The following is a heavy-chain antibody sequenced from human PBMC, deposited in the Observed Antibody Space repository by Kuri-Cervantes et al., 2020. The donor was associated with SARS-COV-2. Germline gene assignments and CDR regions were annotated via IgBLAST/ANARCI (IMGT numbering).Heavy chain of an antibody. CDR3: ARGGTTTGHDNDAFDI. D-gene: IGHD4-17*01. V-gene: IGHV4-31*03. Sequence: LRLPCTVSGVSISSGGYYWSWIRQHPGKGLEWIGYIYYSGSTYYNPSLKSRVTISVDTSKNQFSLKLSSVTAADTAVYYCARGGTTTGHDNDAFDIWGQGTMVTVSS. CDR1: GVSISSGGYY. J-gene: IGHJ3*02. CDR2: IYYSGST.